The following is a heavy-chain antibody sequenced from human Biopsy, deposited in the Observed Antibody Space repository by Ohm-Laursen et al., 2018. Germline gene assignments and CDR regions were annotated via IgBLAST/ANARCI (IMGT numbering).Heavy chain of an antibody. CDR3: ARDSGILNYGNFKYYHCYGMDV. CDR2: IYYSVMT. V-gene: IGHV4-59*02. Sequence: SDTLSLTCAVSGDSVTKYYWSWIRQPPGKGLEWIGHIYYSVMTNYNPSLQSRVSISVDTSRNQVSLTLSSVTAADTAVYCCARDSGILNYGNFKYYHCYGMDVWGQGTKVTVSS. J-gene: IGHJ6*02. D-gene: IGHD4-11*01. CDR1: GDSVTKYY.